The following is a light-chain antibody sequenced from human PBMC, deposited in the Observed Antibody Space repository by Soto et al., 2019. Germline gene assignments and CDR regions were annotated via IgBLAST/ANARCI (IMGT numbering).Light chain of an antibody. CDR3: QKRASWPLI. CDR1: QSVGNY. CDR2: DAS. V-gene: IGKV3-11*01. J-gene: IGKJ4*01. Sequence: EIVLTQSPATLSLSPGERATLSCRASQSVGNYLGWYQQRPGQAPRLLIYDASNRAAGIPARFNAYGSGTDVTLTNSCLGPESFAIYYSQKRASWPLIFGGETKVEIK.